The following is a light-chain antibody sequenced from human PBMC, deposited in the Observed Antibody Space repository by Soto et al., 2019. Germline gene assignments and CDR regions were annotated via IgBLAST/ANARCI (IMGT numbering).Light chain of an antibody. Sequence: QSVLTQPPSASGTPGQRVTISCSGSSSNIGSNTVNWYQQLPGTAPKYLIYTNNQRPSGVPDRFSGSKSGTSASLAISGLQAEEEAEYYGAAWDDRLNGQVFGGGTQLTVL. J-gene: IGLJ3*02. V-gene: IGLV1-44*01. CDR1: SSNIGSNT. CDR3: AAWDDRLNGQV. CDR2: TNN.